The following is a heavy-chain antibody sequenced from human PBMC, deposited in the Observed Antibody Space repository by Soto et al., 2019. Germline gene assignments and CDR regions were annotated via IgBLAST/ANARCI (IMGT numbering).Heavy chain of an antibody. J-gene: IGHJ6*02. CDR1: GGSFSGYY. CDR2: VNHSGST. V-gene: IGHV4-34*01. Sequence: QVPLQQWGAGLLKPSETLSLTCGVYGGSFSGYYWSWIRHPPGKGLEWIGEVNHSGSTNYNPSLKSRVTISVDTSKNQFSLKLSSVTAADTALYYCARKYLPYYGSGSPYGMDVWGQGTTVTVSS. CDR3: ARKYLPYYGSGSPYGMDV. D-gene: IGHD3-10*01.